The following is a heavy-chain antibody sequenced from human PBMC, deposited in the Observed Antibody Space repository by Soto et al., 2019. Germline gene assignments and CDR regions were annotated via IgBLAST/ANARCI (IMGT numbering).Heavy chain of an antibody. CDR1: GFTFSDYY. CDR2: ISSSGSSI. J-gene: IGHJ6*03. D-gene: IGHD2-15*01. V-gene: IGHV3-11*01. Sequence: GGSLRLSCAASGFTFSDYYMSWIRQAPGKGLEWVSYISSSGSSIYYADSVKGRFTISRDNAKNSLYLQMNSLRAEDTAVYYCARRGRGDCSGGSCPRSGAIPTNYYNYNMDVWGKGTTVTVSS. CDR3: ARRGRGDCSGGSCPRSGAIPTNYYNYNMDV.